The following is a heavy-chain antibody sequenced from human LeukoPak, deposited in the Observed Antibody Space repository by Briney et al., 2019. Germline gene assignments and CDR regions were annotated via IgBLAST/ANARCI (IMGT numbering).Heavy chain of an antibody. V-gene: IGHV4-34*01. Sequence: SETLSLTCAVYGGSFGGYYWTWIRQTPGKGLEWIGEMNPSGSTNYNPSLKSRVTISVDTSKNQFSLKLSSVTAADTAVYYCARGRQEVTRIVVVMTAVSYYLDVWGKGTTVTVS. J-gene: IGHJ6*03. CDR3: ARGRQEVTRIVVVMTAVSYYLDV. D-gene: IGHD3-22*01. CDR2: MNPSGST. CDR1: GGSFGGYY.